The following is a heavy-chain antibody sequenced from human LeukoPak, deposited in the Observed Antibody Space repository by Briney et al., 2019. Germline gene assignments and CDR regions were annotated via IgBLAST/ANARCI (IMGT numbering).Heavy chain of an antibody. CDR2: IWYDGSNK. D-gene: IGHD6-19*01. CDR1: GFTFSSYG. V-gene: IGHV3-33*01. Sequence: PGGSLRLSCAASGFTFSSYGMHWVRQAPGKGLEWVAVIWYDGSNKYYADSVKGRFTISRDNSKNTLYLQMNSLRAEDTAVYYCARDAPGIAVAAYFDYWGQGTLVTVSP. J-gene: IGHJ4*02. CDR3: ARDAPGIAVAAYFDY.